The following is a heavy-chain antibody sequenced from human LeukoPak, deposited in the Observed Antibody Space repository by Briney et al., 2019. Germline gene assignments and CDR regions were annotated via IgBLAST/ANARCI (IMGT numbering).Heavy chain of an antibody. CDR1: GDSISSYY. CDR2: IHYSGTT. Sequence: TSETLSLTCPVSGDSISSYYWTWIRQPPGKGLEWIGYIHYSGTTNYNPSLKSRVTISVDTSKNQFSLKLRSVTAADTAVYYCARVVQSTDSSGFYLPEYFQHWGQGTLVTVSS. D-gene: IGHD3-22*01. J-gene: IGHJ1*01. CDR3: ARVVQSTDSSGFYLPEYFQH. V-gene: IGHV4-59*08.